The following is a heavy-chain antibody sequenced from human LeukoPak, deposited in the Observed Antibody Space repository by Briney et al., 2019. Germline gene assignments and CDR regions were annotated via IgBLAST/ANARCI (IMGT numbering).Heavy chain of an antibody. CDR1: GGSISSGGYY. V-gene: IGHV4-61*02. CDR3: AREGRSRGHKGGLCVDY. CDR2: IYTSGST. Sequence: SETLSLTCTVSGGSISSGGYYWSWIRQPAGKGLEWIGRIYTSGSTNYNPSLKSRVTMSVDTSKNQFSLKLSSVTAADTAVYYCAREGRSRGHKGGLCVDYWGQGTLVTVSS. J-gene: IGHJ4*02. D-gene: IGHD6-13*01.